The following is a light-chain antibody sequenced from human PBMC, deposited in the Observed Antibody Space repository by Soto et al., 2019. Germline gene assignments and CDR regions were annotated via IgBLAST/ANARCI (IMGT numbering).Light chain of an antibody. CDR2: DVS. Sequence: QSALTQPASVAGSPGQSITISCTGTSSDVGGYNYVSWYQQHPGKAPKLMIYDVSNRPSGVSNRFSGSKSGNTASLTISGLQAEDEADYYGSSYTSSITHVFGGGTKLTVL. J-gene: IGLJ2*01. V-gene: IGLV2-14*03. CDR1: SSDVGGYNY. CDR3: SSYTSSITHV.